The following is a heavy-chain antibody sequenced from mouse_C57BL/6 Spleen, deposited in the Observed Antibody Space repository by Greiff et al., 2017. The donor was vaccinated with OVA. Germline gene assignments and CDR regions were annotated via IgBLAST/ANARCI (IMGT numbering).Heavy chain of an antibody. V-gene: IGHV1-53*01. D-gene: IGHD2-4*01. CDR3: ARSGGYYDYVFAY. CDR2: INPSNGGT. CDR1: GYTFTSYW. J-gene: IGHJ3*01. Sequence: QVQLQQPGTELVKPGASVKLSCKASGYTFTSYWMHWVKQRPGQGLEWIGNINPSNGGTNYNEKFKNKATLTVDKSSSTAYMQLSSLTSDDSAVYYCARSGGYYDYVFAYWGQGTLVTVSA.